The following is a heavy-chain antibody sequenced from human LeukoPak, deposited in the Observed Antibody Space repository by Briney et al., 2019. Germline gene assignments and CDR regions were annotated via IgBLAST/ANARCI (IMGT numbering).Heavy chain of an antibody. CDR3: ARQINDILTGSQYYFDY. D-gene: IGHD3-9*01. J-gene: IGHJ4*02. CDR2: IYYSGST. CDR1: GGSISSSSYY. V-gene: IGHV4-39*01. Sequence: SETLSLTCTVSGGSISSSSYYWGWIRQPPGKGLEWIGSIYYSGSTYYSPSLKSRVTISVDTSKNQFSLKLSSVTAADTAVYYCARQINDILTGSQYYFDYWGQGTLVTVSS.